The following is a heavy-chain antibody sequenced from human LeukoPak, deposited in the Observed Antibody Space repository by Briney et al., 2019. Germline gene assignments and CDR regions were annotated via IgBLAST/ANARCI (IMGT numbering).Heavy chain of an antibody. CDR1: GGSISSSINY. J-gene: IGHJ6*03. CDR2: IYYSGSA. Sequence: SETLTLTCTVSGGSISSSINYWAWIRQPPGKGLEWIGSIYYSGSAYYKPSLKSRVTISVDTSKSQFSLKLSSVTAADTAVYYCARRLLHYYYMDVWGKGTTVTVSS. CDR3: ARRLLHYYYMDV. D-gene: IGHD2-21*01. V-gene: IGHV4-39*01.